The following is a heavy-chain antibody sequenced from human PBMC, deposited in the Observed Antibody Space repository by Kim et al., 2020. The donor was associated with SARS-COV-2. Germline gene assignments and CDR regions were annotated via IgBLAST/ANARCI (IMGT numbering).Heavy chain of an antibody. Sequence: ASVKVSCMASGYTFTTYAIQWVRQAPGQGLEGLGWINPTRGNTKYSDTFQGRITITRDTSARTAYMELSSLRPEDTAVYYCARSVAIMPPGMDVWGQGTTVTVSS. CDR2: INPTRGNT. V-gene: IGHV1-3*01. CDR3: ARSVAIMPPGMDV. J-gene: IGHJ6*02. D-gene: IGHD2-21*01. CDR1: GYTFTTYA.